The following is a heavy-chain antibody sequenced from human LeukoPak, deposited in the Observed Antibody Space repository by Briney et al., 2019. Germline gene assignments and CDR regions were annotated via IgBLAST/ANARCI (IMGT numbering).Heavy chain of an antibody. J-gene: IGHJ5*01. D-gene: IGHD3-10*01. CDR2: ITSAGGTT. V-gene: IGHV3-23*01. Sequence: GGSLRLSCAASKFTFSIYAMSWVRQAPGKGLEWVSSITSAGGTTWYAGSVKGRFTISRDNSKNSVYLQMNSLRVEDTAVYYCAKDRPNYYGTDGHYYRRDGDSWGQGTLVTVSS. CDR3: AKDRPNYYGTDGHYYRRDGDS. CDR1: KFTFSIYA.